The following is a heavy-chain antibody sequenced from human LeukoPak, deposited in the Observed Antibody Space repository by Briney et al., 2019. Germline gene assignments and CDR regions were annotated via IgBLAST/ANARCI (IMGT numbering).Heavy chain of an antibody. CDR3: ASSGRIKGDAFDI. CDR2: ISYDGSNK. Sequence: PGGSLRLSCAASGFTFSSYGMHWVRQAPDKGLEWVAVISYDGSNKYYADSVKGRFTISRDNSKNTLYLQMNSLRTEDTAVYYCASSGRIKGDAFDIWGQGTMVTVSS. D-gene: IGHD1-26*01. V-gene: IGHV3-30*03. J-gene: IGHJ3*02. CDR1: GFTFSSYG.